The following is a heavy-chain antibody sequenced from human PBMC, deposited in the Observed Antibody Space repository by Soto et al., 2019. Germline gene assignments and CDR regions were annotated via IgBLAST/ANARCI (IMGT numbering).Heavy chain of an antibody. J-gene: IGHJ6*03. V-gene: IGHV4-34*01. CDR2: INHSGST. CDR1: GGSFSGYY. CDR3: ARITVTTPDYYYYYMDV. D-gene: IGHD4-4*01. Sequence: SETLSLTCAVYGGSFSGYYWSWIRQPPGKGLEWIGEINHSGSTNYNPSLKSRVTISVDTSKNQFSLKLSSVTAADTAVYYCARITVTTPDYYYYYMDVWGKGTTVTVSS.